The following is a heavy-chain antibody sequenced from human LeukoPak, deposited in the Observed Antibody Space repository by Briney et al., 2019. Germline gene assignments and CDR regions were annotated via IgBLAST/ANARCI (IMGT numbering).Heavy chain of an antibody. J-gene: IGHJ4*02. CDR2: VSAYNGNT. CDR1: GYTFASYG. D-gene: IGHD2/OR15-2a*01. Sequence: ASVKVSCKASGYTFASYGISWVRQAPGQGLEWMGWVSAYNGNTNYAQKLQGRVTMTTDTSTSTAYMELRSPRSDDTAVYYCARDSMIANRAFDYWGQGTLVTVSS. CDR3: ARDSMIANRAFDY. V-gene: IGHV1-18*01.